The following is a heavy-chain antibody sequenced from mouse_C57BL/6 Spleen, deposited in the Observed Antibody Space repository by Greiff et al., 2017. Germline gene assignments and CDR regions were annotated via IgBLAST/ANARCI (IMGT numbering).Heavy chain of an antibody. Sequence: VQLQQPGAELVKPGASVKLSCKASGYTFTSYWMQWVKQRPGQGLEWIGEIDPSDSYTNYNQKFKGKATLTVDTSSSTAYMQLSSLTSEDSAVYYCARSYYGSSRYAMDYWGQGTSVTVSS. D-gene: IGHD1-1*01. CDR1: GYTFTSYW. CDR3: ARSYYGSSRYAMDY. J-gene: IGHJ4*01. CDR2: IDPSDSYT. V-gene: IGHV1-50*01.